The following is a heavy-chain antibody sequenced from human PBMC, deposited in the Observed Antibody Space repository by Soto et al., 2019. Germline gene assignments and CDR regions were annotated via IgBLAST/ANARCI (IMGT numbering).Heavy chain of an antibody. J-gene: IGHJ3*02. D-gene: IGHD2-15*01. CDR1: GYTFTSYA. V-gene: IGHV1-3*01. Sequence: ASVKVSCKASGYTFTSYAMHWVRQAPGQRLEWMGWINAGNGNTKYSQKFQGRVTITRDTSASTAYMELSSLRSEDTAVYYCARSIKAVAAISGAFDIWGQGTMVTVSS. CDR2: INAGNGNT. CDR3: ARSIKAVAAISGAFDI.